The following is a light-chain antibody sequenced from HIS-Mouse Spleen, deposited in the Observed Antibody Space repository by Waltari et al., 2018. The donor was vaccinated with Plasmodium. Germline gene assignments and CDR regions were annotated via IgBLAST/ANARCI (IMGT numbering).Light chain of an antibody. CDR1: SDINVGRYN. CDR3: MIWPSNASGV. CDR2: YYSDSDK. J-gene: IGLJ3*02. V-gene: IGLV5-37*01. Sequence: QPVLTQPPSSSASPGASARLTCTLHSDINVGRYNIYWYQQKPGSPPRYLLSYYSDSDKGQGSGVPSLFSGSKDASANTGILLISGLQSEDEADYYCMIWPSNASGVFGGGTKLTVL.